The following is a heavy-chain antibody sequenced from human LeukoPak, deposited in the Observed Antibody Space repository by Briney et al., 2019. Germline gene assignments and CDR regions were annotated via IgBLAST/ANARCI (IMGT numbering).Heavy chain of an antibody. CDR1: GGSISSYY. J-gene: IGHJ5*02. D-gene: IGHD2-2*01. CDR2: IYYSGST. V-gene: IGHV4-59*01. Sequence: SETLSLTCTVSGGSISSYYWSWIRQPPGKGLEWIGYIYYSGSTNYNPSLKSRVTISVDTSKNQFSLKLSSATAADTAVYYCARDDCSSTSCYDVGWFDPWGQGTLVTVSS. CDR3: ARDDCSSTSCYDVGWFDP.